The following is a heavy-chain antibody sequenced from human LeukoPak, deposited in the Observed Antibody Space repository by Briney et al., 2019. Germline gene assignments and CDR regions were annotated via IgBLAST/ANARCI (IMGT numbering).Heavy chain of an antibody. V-gene: IGHV3-11*04. J-gene: IGHJ6*03. CDR3: AKDPARYDPLGYMDV. CDR2: ISSSGSTI. D-gene: IGHD5-12*01. Sequence: PGGSLRLSCAASGFTFSDYYMSWIRQAPGKGLEWVSYISSSGSTIYYADSVKGRFTISRDNAKNSLYLQMNSLRAEDTAVYYCAKDPARYDPLGYMDVWGKGTTVTVSS. CDR1: GFTFSDYY.